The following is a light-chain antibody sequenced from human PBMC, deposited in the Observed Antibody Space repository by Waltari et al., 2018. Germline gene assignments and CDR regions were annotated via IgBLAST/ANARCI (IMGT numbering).Light chain of an antibody. V-gene: IGLV2-11*01. CDR2: DVP. J-gene: IGLJ3*02. CDR3: CSFAGTYTWV. CDR1: TSDVGGYNY. Sequence: SALTQPRSVSGSPGQSVTISCTGTTSDVGGYNYVSWYQHHPGKAPKLMFFDVPQRPSGVPDRFSGSKSANTASLTISGLQAEDEADYYCCSFAGTYTWVFGGGTKVTVL.